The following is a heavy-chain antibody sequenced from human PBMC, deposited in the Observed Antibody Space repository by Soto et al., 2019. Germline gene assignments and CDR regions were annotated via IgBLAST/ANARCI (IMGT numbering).Heavy chain of an antibody. Sequence: EVQLVESGGGLVQPGGSLRLSCAASGFTFSSYSMNWVRQAPGKGLEWVSYISSSSSTIYYADSVKGRFTISRDNAKNSLYLQMNSLRAEDTAVYYCARDELPLNCSSTRCEKNYYMDVWGKGTTVTVSS. V-gene: IGHV3-48*01. CDR2: ISSSSSTI. CDR1: GFTFSSYS. D-gene: IGHD2-2*01. CDR3: ARDELPLNCSSTRCEKNYYMDV. J-gene: IGHJ6*03.